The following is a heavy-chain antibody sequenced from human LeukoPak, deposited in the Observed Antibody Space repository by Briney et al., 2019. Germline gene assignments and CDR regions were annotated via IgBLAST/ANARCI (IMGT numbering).Heavy chain of an antibody. J-gene: IGHJ5*01. CDR2: VSYDGSKK. Sequence: GGSLRLSCTASGFNFNNYGLHWVRQAPGKGLEWVAVVSYDGSKKYYADSVKGRFTISRDNAKNSLYLQMTNIRVEDTAVYYCARDREVNWFDSWGQGTLVTVSS. CDR1: GFNFNNYG. V-gene: IGHV3-30*03. D-gene: IGHD1-26*01. CDR3: ARDREVNWFDS.